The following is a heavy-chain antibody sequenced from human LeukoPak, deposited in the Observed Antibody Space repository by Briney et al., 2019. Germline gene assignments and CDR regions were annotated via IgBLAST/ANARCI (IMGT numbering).Heavy chain of an antibody. V-gene: IGHV4-34*01. Sequence: GSLRLSCAASGFTFSDYAMTWVRQPPGKGLEWIGEINHSGSTNYSPSLKSRVTISVDTSKNQFSLKLSSVTAADTAVYYCARVPYTPTRLAFDIWGQGTMVTVSS. CDR2: INHSGST. J-gene: IGHJ3*02. CDR3: ARVPYTPTRLAFDI. CDR1: GFTFSDYA. D-gene: IGHD3-16*01.